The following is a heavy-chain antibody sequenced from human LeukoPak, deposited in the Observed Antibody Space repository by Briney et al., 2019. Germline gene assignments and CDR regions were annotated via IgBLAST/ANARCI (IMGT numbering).Heavy chain of an antibody. Sequence: ASVKVSCTASGYTFTSHALHWVRQAPGEGLEWMAWINGATGNTEYSQKFQARVTITRDTSASTAYMELSSLRSEDTAVYYCARSIIIVPNTSYYYYYMDVWGQGTTVTVFS. CDR3: ARSIIIVPNTSYYYYYMDV. CDR1: GYTFTSHA. J-gene: IGHJ6*02. V-gene: IGHV1-3*01. D-gene: IGHD2/OR15-2a*01. CDR2: INGATGNT.